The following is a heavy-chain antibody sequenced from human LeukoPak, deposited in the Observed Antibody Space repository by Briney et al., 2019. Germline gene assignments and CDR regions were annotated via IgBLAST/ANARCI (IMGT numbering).Heavy chain of an antibody. CDR2: INPNSGGT. D-gene: IGHD5-18*01. J-gene: IGHJ4*02. Sequence: GASVKVSCKASGYTFTGYYMHWVRQAPGQGLEWMGWINPNSGGTNYAQKFQGRVTMTADTSTSTTYMELRSLRSDDTAVYYCARDGPLETAMVWSFDYWGQGTLVTVSS. CDR1: GYTFTGYY. CDR3: ARDGPLETAMVWSFDY. V-gene: IGHV1-2*02.